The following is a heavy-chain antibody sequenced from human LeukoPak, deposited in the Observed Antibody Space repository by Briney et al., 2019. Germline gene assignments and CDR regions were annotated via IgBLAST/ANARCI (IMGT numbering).Heavy chain of an antibody. CDR1: GESFSDSY. Sequence: SETLSLTCAVYGESFSDSYWTWIRQPPGKGLEWIGEINHSGNTNYNPSLKSRVTISVDKSKNQFSLKLTSVNAADTVLYYCARRVSHYDILTGYSWTYYFDNWGQGTLVTVSS. V-gene: IGHV4-34*01. CDR2: INHSGNT. CDR3: ARRVSHYDILTGYSWTYYFDN. J-gene: IGHJ4*02. D-gene: IGHD3-9*01.